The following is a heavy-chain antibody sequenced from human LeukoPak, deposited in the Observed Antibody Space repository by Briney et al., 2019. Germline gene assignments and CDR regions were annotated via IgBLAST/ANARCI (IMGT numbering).Heavy chain of an antibody. J-gene: IGHJ6*03. CDR3: ARGQDYDLNYYYYYMDV. CDR1: GGSISSYY. V-gene: IGHV4-59*01. D-gene: IGHD3-3*01. CDR2: IYYSGST. Sequence: PSETLSLTCTVSGGSISSYYWSWLRQPPGKGLEWIGYIYYSGSTNYNPSLKSRVTISVDTSKNQFSLKLSSVTAADTAVYYCARGQDYDLNYYYYYMDVWGKGTTVTVSS.